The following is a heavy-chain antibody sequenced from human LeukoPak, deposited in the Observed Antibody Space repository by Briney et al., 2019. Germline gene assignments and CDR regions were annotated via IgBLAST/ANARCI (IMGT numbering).Heavy chain of an antibody. V-gene: IGHV4-34*01. D-gene: IGHD1-26*01. Sequence: PSETLSLTCTVSGGSISSYYWSWIRQPPGKGLEWIGEINHSGSTNYNPSLKSRVTISVDTSKNQFSLKLSSVTAADTAVYYCARGGMWPVGYWGQGTLVTVSS. CDR1: GGSISSYY. J-gene: IGHJ4*02. CDR3: ARGGMWPVGY. CDR2: INHSGST.